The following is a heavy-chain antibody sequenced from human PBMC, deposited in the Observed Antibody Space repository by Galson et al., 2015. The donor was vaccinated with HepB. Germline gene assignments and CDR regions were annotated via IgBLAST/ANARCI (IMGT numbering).Heavy chain of an antibody. CDR3: AKESYDSSGYYWIRGWFDP. J-gene: IGHJ5*02. CDR1: GFTFSSYA. D-gene: IGHD3-22*01. CDR2: ISGSGGST. Sequence: SLRLSCAASGFTFSSYAMSWVRQAPGKGLEWVSAISGSGGSTYYADSVKGRFTISRDNSKNTLYLQMNSLRAEDTAVYYCAKESYDSSGYYWIRGWFDPWGQGTLVTVSS. V-gene: IGHV3-23*01.